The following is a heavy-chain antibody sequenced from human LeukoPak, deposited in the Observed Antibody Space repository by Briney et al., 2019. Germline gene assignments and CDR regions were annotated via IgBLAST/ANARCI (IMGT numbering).Heavy chain of an antibody. Sequence: PSETLSLTCTVSGGSISSSSYYWGWIRQPPGKGLEWIGRIYTSGSTNYNPSLKSRVTMSVDTSKNQFSLKLSSVTAADTAVYYCARGVLWFDPWGQGTLVTVSS. CDR3: ARGVLWFDP. CDR1: GGSISSSSYY. CDR2: IYTSGST. V-gene: IGHV4-39*07. J-gene: IGHJ5*02.